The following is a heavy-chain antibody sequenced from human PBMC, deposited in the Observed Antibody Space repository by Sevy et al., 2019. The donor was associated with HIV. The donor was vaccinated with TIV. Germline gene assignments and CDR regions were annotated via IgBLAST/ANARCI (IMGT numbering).Heavy chain of an antibody. CDR3: ARDLLDYGDYPDEYYYYYGMDV. CDR2: IKQDGSEK. D-gene: IGHD4-17*01. J-gene: IGHJ6*02. V-gene: IGHV3-7*01. CDR1: GFTFSTYA. Sequence: GGSLRLSCAASGFTFSTYAMTWVRQAPGKGLEWVANIKQDGSEKYYVDSVKGRFTISRDNAKNSLYLQMNSLRAEDTVVYYCARDLLDYGDYPDEYYYYYGMDVWGQGTTVTVSS.